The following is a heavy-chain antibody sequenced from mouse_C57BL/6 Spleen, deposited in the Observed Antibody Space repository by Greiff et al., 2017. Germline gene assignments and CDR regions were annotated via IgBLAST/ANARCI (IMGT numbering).Heavy chain of an antibody. V-gene: IGHV5-4*03. CDR2: ISDGGSYT. CDR1: GFTFSSYA. CDR3: ARGYGSSYVNFDV. J-gene: IGHJ1*03. Sequence: EVKLVESGGGLVKPGGSLKLSCAASGFTFSSYAMSWVRQTPEKRLEWVATISDGGSYTYYPDNVKGRFTISRDNAKNNLYLQMSHLKSEDTAMYYCARGYGSSYVNFDVWGTGTTVTVSS. D-gene: IGHD1-1*01.